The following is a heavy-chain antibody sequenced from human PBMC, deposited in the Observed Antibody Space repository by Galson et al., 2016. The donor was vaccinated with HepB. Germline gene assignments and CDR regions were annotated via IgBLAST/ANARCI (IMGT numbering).Heavy chain of an antibody. V-gene: IGHV1-69*13. CDR2: IIPMFDAA. J-gene: IGHJ3*02. Sequence: SVKVSCKASGGTFSGFAVSWVRQAPGQGLEWMGGIIPMFDAAKYAQKFQGRVTITADESTSTAYMELSSLRYEDTAVYYCARRSNAFDIWGQGTMVTVSS. CDR1: GGTFSGFA. CDR3: ARRSNAFDI.